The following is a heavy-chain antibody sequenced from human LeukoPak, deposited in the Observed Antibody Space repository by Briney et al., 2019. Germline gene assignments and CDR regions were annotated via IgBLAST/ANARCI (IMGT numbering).Heavy chain of an antibody. Sequence: GGSLRLSCAASGFTFSSYALNWVRRAPGKGLEWVSSISGSGGSTYYADSVKGRFTISRDNSKNTLYLQMNSLRAEDTAVYYCAKDLWGIAVAGTIDYWGQGTLVTVSS. CDR1: GFTFSSYA. CDR3: AKDLWGIAVAGTIDY. J-gene: IGHJ4*02. V-gene: IGHV3-23*01. D-gene: IGHD6-13*01. CDR2: ISGSGGST.